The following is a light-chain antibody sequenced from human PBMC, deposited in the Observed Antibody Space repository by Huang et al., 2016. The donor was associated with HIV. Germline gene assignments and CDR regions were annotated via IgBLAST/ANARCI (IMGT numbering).Light chain of an antibody. V-gene: IGKV3-20*01. J-gene: IGKJ2*01. Sequence: EIVLTQSPGTLSSSPGEIATLSCRASQSVSISYLAWYQQKPGQAPRLLIYGASRRATGLPDRFGGSGSGTDFTLTISRLKPEDFAVYYCQQYGSSPYTFGQGTKLEIK. CDR1: QSVSISY. CDR3: QQYGSSPYT. CDR2: GAS.